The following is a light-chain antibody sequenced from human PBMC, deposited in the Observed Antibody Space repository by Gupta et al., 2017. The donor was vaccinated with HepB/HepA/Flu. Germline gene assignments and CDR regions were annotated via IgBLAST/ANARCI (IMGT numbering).Light chain of an antibody. CDR3: QQRSNWPWT. J-gene: IGKJ1*01. Sequence: EIVLTQSPANLSLSPGERPTLSCRASQSVSNFLAWYQHKPGQAPRLLIYDASDRAPGIPARFSGSGSGTDFTLTISSLEPEDLATYYCQQRSNWPWTCGQGTKVEIK. V-gene: IGKV3-11*01. CDR1: QSVSNF. CDR2: DAS.